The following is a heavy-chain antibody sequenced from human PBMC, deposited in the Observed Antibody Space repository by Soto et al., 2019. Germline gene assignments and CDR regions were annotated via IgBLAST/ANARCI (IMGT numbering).Heavy chain of an antibody. D-gene: IGHD2-2*01. CDR2: MNPNSGNT. Sequence: ASVKVSCKASGYTFTSYDINWVRQATGQGLEWMGWMNPNSGNTGYAQKFQGRVTMTRNTSISTAYMELSSLRSEDTAVYYCAREDIVVVPAAMREGYYYYYMDVWGKGTTVTVSS. J-gene: IGHJ6*03. V-gene: IGHV1-8*01. CDR3: AREDIVVVPAAMREGYYYYYMDV. CDR1: GYTFTSYD.